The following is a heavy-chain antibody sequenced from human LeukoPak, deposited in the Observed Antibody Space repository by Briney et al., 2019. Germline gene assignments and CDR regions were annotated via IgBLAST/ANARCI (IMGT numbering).Heavy chain of an antibody. CDR3: ALEGDFQH. V-gene: IGHV3-23*01. D-gene: IGHD1-1*01. CDR2: ISGSGGNT. CDR1: GFTFTNYW. Sequence: HPGGSLRLSCATSGFTFTNYWMNWVRQAPGKGLEWVSAISGSGGNTYYADSVKGRFTISRDNSKNTLFLQMNSLRAEDTAVYYCALEGDFQHWGQGTLVTVSS. J-gene: IGHJ1*01.